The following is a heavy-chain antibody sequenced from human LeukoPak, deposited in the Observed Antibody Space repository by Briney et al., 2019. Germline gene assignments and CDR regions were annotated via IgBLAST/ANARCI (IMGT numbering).Heavy chain of an antibody. V-gene: IGHV4-59*02. CDR3: AREANSGTARYWYFDL. D-gene: IGHD2-21*01. CDR1: GGSVSSYY. CDR2: VYYSGST. Sequence: SETLSLTCTVSGGSVSSYYWSWMRQSPGNGLEWIGYVYYSGSTNYNPALKSRVTVSLDTSENQFSLKLSSVTAVDTGVYYCAREANSGTARYWYFDLWGRGTQVTVSS. J-gene: IGHJ2*01.